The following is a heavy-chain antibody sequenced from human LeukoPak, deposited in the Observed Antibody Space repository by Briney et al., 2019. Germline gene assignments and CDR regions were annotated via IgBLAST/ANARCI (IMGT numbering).Heavy chain of an antibody. CDR3: ARDPGAYSSSPIDY. D-gene: IGHD6-6*01. CDR2: VNQGATQK. CDR1: GFDFSTQW. Sequence: GSLRLSCAASGFDFSTQWMSWVRQAPGKGLEWVAIVNQGATQKYYVDSVKGRFTISRDNAENSLYLQMNSLRADDTAVYYCARDPGAYSSSPIDYWGQGTLVTVSS. J-gene: IGHJ4*02. V-gene: IGHV3-7*01.